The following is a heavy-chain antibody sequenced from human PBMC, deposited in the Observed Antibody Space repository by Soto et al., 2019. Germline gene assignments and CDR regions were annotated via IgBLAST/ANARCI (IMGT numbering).Heavy chain of an antibody. CDR1: GGTFSSYA. J-gene: IGHJ4*02. Sequence: ASVKVSCKASGGTFSSYAISWVRQAPGQGLEWMGGIVPIFGTANYAQKFQGRVTITADESTSTAYMELSSLRSEDTAVYYCATDPLAVAGSNYWGQGTLVTVSS. V-gene: IGHV1-69*13. D-gene: IGHD6-19*01. CDR3: ATDPLAVAGSNY. CDR2: IVPIFGTA.